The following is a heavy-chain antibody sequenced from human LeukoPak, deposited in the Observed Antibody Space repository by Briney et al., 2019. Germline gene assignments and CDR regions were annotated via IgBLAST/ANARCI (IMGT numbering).Heavy chain of an antibody. CDR1: GFTFSSYS. J-gene: IGHJ4*02. CDR3: ATAGAYYYDSSGYYLFDY. D-gene: IGHD3-22*01. CDR2: ISSSSSYI. V-gene: IGHV3-21*01. Sequence: GGSLRLSCAASGFTFSSYSMNWVRQAPGKGLEWVSSISSSSSYIYYADSVKGRFTISRDNAKNSLYLQMNSLRAEDTAVHYCATAGAYYYDSSGYYLFDYWGQGTLVTVSS.